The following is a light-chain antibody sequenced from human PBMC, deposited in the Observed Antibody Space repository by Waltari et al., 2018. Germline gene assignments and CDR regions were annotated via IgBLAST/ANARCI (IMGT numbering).Light chain of an antibody. J-gene: IGKJ2*01. Sequence: VVMTQSPLSLPVTLGQPASISCKSSQSLVHSDGHMHLNWFQQRPGHTRSRLIYKVSSGDSGVPDRFSGSGSGTDFTLKISRVEAEDVGIYYCMQGTHWPYTFGQVTKLDIK. CDR2: KVS. CDR3: MQGTHWPYT. V-gene: IGKV2-30*02. CDR1: QSLVHSDGHMH.